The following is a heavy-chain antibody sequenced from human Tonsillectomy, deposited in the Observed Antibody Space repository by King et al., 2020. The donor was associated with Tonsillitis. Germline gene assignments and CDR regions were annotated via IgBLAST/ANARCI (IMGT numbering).Heavy chain of an antibody. CDR3: ARGKRDYWYFDL. V-gene: IGHV4-61*02. D-gene: IGHD5-24*01. Sequence: VQLQESGPGLVKPSQTLSLTCTVSGGSISSGSYYWSWIRQPAGKGLEWIGRIYTSGSTNYNPSLKSRVTISVDTSKNQFSLKLSSMTAADTAVYYCARGKRDYWYFDLWGRGTLVTVSS. J-gene: IGHJ2*01. CDR2: IYTSGST. CDR1: GGSISSGSYY.